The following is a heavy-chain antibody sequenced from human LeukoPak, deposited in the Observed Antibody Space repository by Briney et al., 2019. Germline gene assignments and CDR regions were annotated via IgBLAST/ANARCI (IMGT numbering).Heavy chain of an antibody. CDR1: GYTFTNYG. J-gene: IGHJ4*02. CDR2: ISGYNGDT. D-gene: IGHD3-9*01. V-gene: IGHV1-18*01. Sequence: ASVKVSCKASGYTFTNYGIIWVRQAPGQGLEWMGWISGYNGDTKYAQQFQDRVTMTTDTSTSTAYMELRNLRSDDTAVYYCARDGPFSYDILTGYWGTFDYWGQGTLVTVSS. CDR3: ARDGPFSYDILTGYWGTFDY.